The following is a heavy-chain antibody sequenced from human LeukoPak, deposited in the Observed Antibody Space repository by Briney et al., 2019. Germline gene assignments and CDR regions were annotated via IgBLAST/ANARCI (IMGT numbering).Heavy chain of an antibody. V-gene: IGHV3-48*02. Sequence: PGWSLRLSCAASGFIFSSYSMNWVRQAPGKGLEWVSSISSGSSTIYYADSVKGRFTISRDNAKNSLYLQMNSLRDEDTAVYYCARGATPDYWGQGTLVTVSS. J-gene: IGHJ4*02. CDR2: ISSGSSTI. CDR3: ARGATPDY. CDR1: GFIFSSYS.